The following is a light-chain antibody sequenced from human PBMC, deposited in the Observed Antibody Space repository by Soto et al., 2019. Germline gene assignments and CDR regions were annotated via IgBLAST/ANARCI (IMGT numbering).Light chain of an antibody. CDR2: GGS. CDR1: QSVSSN. Sequence: DIVLTQSPGTLSLSPGERATLPCRASQSVSSNHLAWYQQKPGQAPRLLIYGGSSRATGIPARFSGSGSGTEFTLTITSPQSEDFAVYYCQQYHNWPRTFGQGTKVDIK. V-gene: IGKV3D-15*01. CDR3: QQYHNWPRT. J-gene: IGKJ1*01.